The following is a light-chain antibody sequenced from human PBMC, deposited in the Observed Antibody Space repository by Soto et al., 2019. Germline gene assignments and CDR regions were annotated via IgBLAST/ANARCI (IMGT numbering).Light chain of an antibody. J-gene: IGLJ3*02. CDR2: DVT. CDR3: CSYAGYFNLV. Sequence: QSALTQPRSVSGSPGQSVTISCTGTNSDVGAYNYVSWYQQHPGKAPKVMIYDVTKRPSGVPDRFSGSKSGNTASLTISGLQTEDEADYYCCSYAGYFNLVFGGGTKLTVL. V-gene: IGLV2-11*01. CDR1: NSDVGAYNY.